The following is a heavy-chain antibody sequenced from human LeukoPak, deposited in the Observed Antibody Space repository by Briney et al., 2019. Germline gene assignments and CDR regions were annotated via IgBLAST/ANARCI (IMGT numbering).Heavy chain of an antibody. Sequence: GGSLRLSCAASGFTFSGSAMHWVRQASGKGLEWVGRIRSKANSYATAYAASVKGRFTISRDDSKNTAYLQMNSLKTEDTAVYYCTRHGVAVAGRGDYWGQGTLVTVSS. J-gene: IGHJ4*02. CDR2: IRSKANSYAT. CDR1: GFTFSGSA. D-gene: IGHD6-19*01. CDR3: TRHGVAVAGRGDY. V-gene: IGHV3-73*01.